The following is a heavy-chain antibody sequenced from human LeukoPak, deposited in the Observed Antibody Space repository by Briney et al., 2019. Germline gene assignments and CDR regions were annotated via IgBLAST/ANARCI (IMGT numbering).Heavy chain of an antibody. D-gene: IGHD3-22*01. CDR1: GGSISSHY. Sequence: SSETLSLTCIISGGSISSHYWSWIRQPPGKGLEYIGYIYYSGSTDYNPSLKSRVTISLDTSKNQFSLNLTSVTAAYTAVYYCARRSGVLDSRDSRYYFDHWGQGTLVSVST. V-gene: IGHV4-59*11. CDR2: IYYSGST. J-gene: IGHJ4*02. CDR3: ARRSGVLDSRDSRYYFDH.